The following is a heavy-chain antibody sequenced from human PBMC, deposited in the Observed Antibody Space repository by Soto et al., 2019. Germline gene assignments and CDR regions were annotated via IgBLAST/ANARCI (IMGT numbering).Heavy chain of an antibody. D-gene: IGHD6-19*01. Sequence: EVQLVESGGGLVQPGGSLRLSCAASGFTFSSYSIHWVRQAPEKGLEWVSYIGTSTSTTYYADSVKGRFTISRDNAKNSLFLQMNSLRAEDMAVYYCARALQTYTSGPLGFWGQGTRVTVSS. CDR3: ARALQTYTSGPLGF. V-gene: IGHV3-48*01. CDR2: IGTSTSTT. J-gene: IGHJ4*02. CDR1: GFTFSSYS.